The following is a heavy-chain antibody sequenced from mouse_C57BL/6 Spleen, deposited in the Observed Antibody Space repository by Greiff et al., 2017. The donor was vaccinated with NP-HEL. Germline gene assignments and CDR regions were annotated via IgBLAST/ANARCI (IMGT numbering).Heavy chain of an antibody. V-gene: IGHV1-55*01. J-gene: IGHJ4*01. CDR2: IYPGSGST. D-gene: IGHD1-1*01. CDR3: ARRGYGSSYYYAMDY. Sequence: QVQLKQPGAELVKPGASVKMSCKASGYTFTSYWITWVKQRPGQGLEWIGDIYPGSGSTNYNEKFKSKATLTVDTSSSTAYMQLSSLTSEDSAVYYGARRGYGSSYYYAMDYWGQGTSVTVSS. CDR1: GYTFTSYW.